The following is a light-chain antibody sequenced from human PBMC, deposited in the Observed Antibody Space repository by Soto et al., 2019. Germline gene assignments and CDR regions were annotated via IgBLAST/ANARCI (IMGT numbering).Light chain of an antibody. CDR1: QSISRW. Sequence: VQMTHSPTTLSASVGERVTITCRASQSISRWLAWYQQKPGKAPKLLISDASSLETGVPSRFNGSGSGTEFTLTSHSLQPDDFATYYCQQYKSYWTFGQGTKVDIK. CDR3: QQYKSYWT. J-gene: IGKJ1*01. CDR2: DAS. V-gene: IGKV1-5*01.